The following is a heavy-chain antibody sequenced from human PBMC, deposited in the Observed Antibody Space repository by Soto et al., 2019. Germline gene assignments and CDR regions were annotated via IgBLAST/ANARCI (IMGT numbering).Heavy chain of an antibody. D-gene: IGHD6-13*01. V-gene: IGHV1-3*05. CDR2: INAGNGNT. CDR3: ARCWKESSSWYGPDWCDP. J-gene: IGHJ5*02. CDR1: GYTFTSYA. Sequence: QVQLVQSGAEEKKPGASVKVSCKASGYTFTSYAMHWVRQAPGQRLEWMGGINAGNGNTKYSQKFQGRVTITRDTSTSTAYMELSRLRSEDTAVYYCARCWKESSSWYGPDWCDPLGQGSPVTVSS.